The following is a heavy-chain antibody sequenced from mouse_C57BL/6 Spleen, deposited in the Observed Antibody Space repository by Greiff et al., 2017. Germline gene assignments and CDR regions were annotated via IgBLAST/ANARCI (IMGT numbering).Heavy chain of an antibody. Sequence: QVTLKVSGPGILQPSQTLSLTCSFSGFSLSTFGMGVGWIRQPSGKGLEWLAHIWWDDDKFYTPALKSRLTIARDTSKNQVFLNIDNVDMSDTATYFCARIPNPYAMDYWGQGTAVTVSS. J-gene: IGHJ4*01. CDR1: GFSLSTFGMG. CDR3: ARIPNPYAMDY. CDR2: IWWDDDK. V-gene: IGHV8-8*01. D-gene: IGHD4-1*01.